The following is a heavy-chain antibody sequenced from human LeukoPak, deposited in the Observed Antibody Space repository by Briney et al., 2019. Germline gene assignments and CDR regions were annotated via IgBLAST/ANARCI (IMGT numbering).Heavy chain of an antibody. J-gene: IGHJ4*02. D-gene: IGHD6-19*01. CDR3: ARQVRSSGWYPDY. Sequence: SETLSLTCTVSGGSISSNSYYWGWIRQPPGKGLEWIGSFFYIGNTYYSPSLKSRVTMSVDTSKNQFSLKLSSVTAADTAVYYRARQVRSSGWYPDYWGQGTLVTVSS. CDR2: FFYIGNT. CDR1: GGSISSNSYY. V-gene: IGHV4-39*01.